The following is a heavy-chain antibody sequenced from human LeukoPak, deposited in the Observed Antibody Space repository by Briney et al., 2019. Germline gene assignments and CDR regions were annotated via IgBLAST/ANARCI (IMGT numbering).Heavy chain of an antibody. J-gene: IGHJ4*02. CDR2: INWNGGST. CDR1: GFTFNNYG. Sequence: RPGGSLRLSCAASGFTFNNYGMNWVRQAPGKGLEWVSGINWNGGSTYYADSVKGRFTISRDNAKNSLYLQMNSLRAEDTALYHCARDRSYGSFDYWGQGTLVTVSS. D-gene: IGHD5-18*01. CDR3: ARDRSYGSFDY. V-gene: IGHV3-20*01.